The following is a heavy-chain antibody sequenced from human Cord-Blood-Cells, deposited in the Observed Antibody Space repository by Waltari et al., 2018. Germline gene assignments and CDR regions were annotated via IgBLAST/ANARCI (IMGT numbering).Heavy chain of an antibody. D-gene: IGHD2-15*01. J-gene: IGHJ4*02. CDR2: RYPGDSVT. V-gene: IGHV5-51*01. CDR3: ARRPSGYCSGGSCYFDY. CDR1: GYSFTSYW. Sequence: EVQLVQSGAEVKTPGESLKISCKGSGYSFTSYWIGWVRQMPGKGLEWRGVRYPGDSVTSDRPSVQGQVTISADKSISTAYLQWSSLKASDTAMYYCARRPSGYCSGGSCYFDYWGQGTLVTVSS.